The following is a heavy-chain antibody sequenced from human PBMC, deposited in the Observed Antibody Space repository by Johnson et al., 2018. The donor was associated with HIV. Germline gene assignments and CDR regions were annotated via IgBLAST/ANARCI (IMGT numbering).Heavy chain of an antibody. CDR3: AKLVVMVVDALVNEDVDI. CDR2: ISYDGRNE. J-gene: IGHJ3*02. V-gene: IGHV3-30*18. Sequence: QLVESGGGLVQPGGSLRLSCEVSGFTFSNYGMHWVRQAPGKGLEWVAAISYDGRNEKYADSVKGRFTISRDNSKNTLSLQMNSLRVEDTAVYYCAKLVVMVVDALVNEDVDIWGQGTMVIVSS. D-gene: IGHD2-15*01. CDR1: GFTFSNYG.